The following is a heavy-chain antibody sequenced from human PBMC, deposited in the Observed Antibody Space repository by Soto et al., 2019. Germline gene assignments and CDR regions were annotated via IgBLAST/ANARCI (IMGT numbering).Heavy chain of an antibody. V-gene: IGHV1-69*12. J-gene: IGHJ4*02. D-gene: IGHD1-26*01. Sequence: QVQLVQSGAEVKKPGSSVKVSCKASGGTFSSYAISWVRQAPGQGLEWMGGIIPIFGTANYAQKFQGRVTIRAAESTSTAYLGLCSLRSEDTAVYDCARGEAEMAPSNFDYWGQGTLVTVSS. CDR2: IIPIFGTA. CDR3: ARGEAEMAPSNFDY. CDR1: GGTFSSYA.